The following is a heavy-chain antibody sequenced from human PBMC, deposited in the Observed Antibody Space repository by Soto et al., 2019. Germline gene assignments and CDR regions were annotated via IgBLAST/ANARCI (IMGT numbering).Heavy chain of an antibody. Sequence: QVHLVQSGAEVKKPGASVTVSCKTSGYTLTDYYMHCVRQAPGQGLEWMAWINPHTGDTGIAERFQGRVALTRDTSTNTAHMGMTSLTSADTAIYYCAREGGAAPGARREWYLDLWGRGSLVTVSS. CDR3: AREGGAAPGARREWYLDL. CDR2: INPHTGDT. J-gene: IGHJ2*01. CDR1: GYTLTDYY. V-gene: IGHV1-2*02. D-gene: IGHD6-25*01.